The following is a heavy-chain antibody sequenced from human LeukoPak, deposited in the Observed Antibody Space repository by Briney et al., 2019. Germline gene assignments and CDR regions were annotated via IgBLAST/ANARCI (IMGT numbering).Heavy chain of an antibody. CDR1: GYSFTDYW. CDR2: IYPGDSDM. Sequence: GESLMISCKGSGYSFTDYWIGWVRQMPGKGLEWMGIIYPGDSDMRYSPAFQGQVTISADKSISTAYLQWSSLKTSDTAMYYCARQTTEVGYFDYWGQGILVTVSS. D-gene: IGHD1-26*01. CDR3: ARQTTEVGYFDY. J-gene: IGHJ4*02. V-gene: IGHV5-51*01.